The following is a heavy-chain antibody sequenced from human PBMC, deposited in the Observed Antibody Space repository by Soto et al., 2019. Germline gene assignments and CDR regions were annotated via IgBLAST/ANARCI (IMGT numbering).Heavy chain of an antibody. CDR2: IFHSGST. Sequence: SETLSLTCAVSGGSIISSNWWSWVRQPPGKGLEWIGEIFHSGSTNYNPSLKSRVTISVDKSKNQFSLKLSSVTAADTAVYYCARGSYYCDSSGCYLVGDSAYWGQGTLVT. V-gene: IGHV4-4*02. CDR1: GGSIISSNW. D-gene: IGHD3-22*01. J-gene: IGHJ4*02. CDR3: ARGSYYCDSSGCYLVGDSAY.